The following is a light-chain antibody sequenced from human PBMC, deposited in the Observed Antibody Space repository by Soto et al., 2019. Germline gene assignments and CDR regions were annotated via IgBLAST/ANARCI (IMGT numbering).Light chain of an antibody. J-gene: IGLJ3*02. CDR3: SSYTSSTTWV. V-gene: IGLV2-14*01. CDR2: EVS. CDR1: SSDVGDYNY. Sequence: QSVLTQPASGSGSPGQSITISCTGTSSDVGDYNYVSWYQQHPGKAPKLMIYEVSNRPSGVSNRFSGSKSGNTASLTISGLQAEGEADYYCSSYTSSTTWVFGGGTKLTVL.